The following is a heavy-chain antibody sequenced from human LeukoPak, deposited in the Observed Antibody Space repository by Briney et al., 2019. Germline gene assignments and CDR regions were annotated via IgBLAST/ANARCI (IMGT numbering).Heavy chain of an antibody. Sequence: ASVKVSCKASGGTFISFGITWVRQAPGQGLEWMGGIIPIFGTANYAQKFQGRVTITADESTSTAYMELSSLRSEDTAVYYCARVGSGYSYGYAAYWGQGTLVTVSS. J-gene: IGHJ4*02. CDR3: ARVGSGYSYGYAAY. D-gene: IGHD5-18*01. CDR2: IIPIFGTA. CDR1: GGTFISFG. V-gene: IGHV1-69*13.